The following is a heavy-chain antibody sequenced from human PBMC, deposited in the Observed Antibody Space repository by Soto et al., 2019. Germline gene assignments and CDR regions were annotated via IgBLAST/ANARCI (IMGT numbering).Heavy chain of an antibody. D-gene: IGHD2-2*01. J-gene: IGHJ4*02. Sequence: GASLRLSCAASGFTFSSYGMHWVRQDPGKGLEWVAVIWYDGSNKYYADSVKGRFTISRDNSKTTLYLQMNSLRAEDTAVYYWARGPARYDRSSYLDYGGQGTLVTVSS. CDR2: IWYDGSNK. V-gene: IGHV3-33*01. CDR3: ARGPARYDRSSYLDY. CDR1: GFTFSSYG.